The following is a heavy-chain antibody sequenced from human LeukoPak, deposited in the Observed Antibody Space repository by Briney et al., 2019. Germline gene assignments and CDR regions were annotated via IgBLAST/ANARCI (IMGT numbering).Heavy chain of an antibody. J-gene: IGHJ5*02. Sequence: ASVKVSCKASGYAFTGYYMHWVRQAPGQGLEWMGWIEPNSGDTNYPEKFQGRITMTRDTSISTAYMELSRLTSDDTAVYFCARDYFTFTSKSYNFFDPWGQGTLVTVSS. CDR1: GYAFTGYY. D-gene: IGHD1-20*01. CDR3: ARDYFTFTSKSYNFFDP. CDR2: IEPNSGDT. V-gene: IGHV1-2*02.